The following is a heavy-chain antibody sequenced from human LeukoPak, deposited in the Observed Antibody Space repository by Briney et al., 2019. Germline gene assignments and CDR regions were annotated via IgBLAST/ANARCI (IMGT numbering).Heavy chain of an antibody. CDR3: ARDSAVDCSGGSCYSNFQH. CDR2: ISSSSSYI. J-gene: IGHJ1*01. Sequence: GGSLRLSCAASGFTFSSYSMNWVRQAPGKGLEWVSSISSSSSYIYYADSVKGRFTISRDNAKNSLYLQMNSLRAEDTDVYYCARDSAVDCSGGSCYSNFQHWGQGTLVTVSS. D-gene: IGHD2-15*01. V-gene: IGHV3-21*01. CDR1: GFTFSSYS.